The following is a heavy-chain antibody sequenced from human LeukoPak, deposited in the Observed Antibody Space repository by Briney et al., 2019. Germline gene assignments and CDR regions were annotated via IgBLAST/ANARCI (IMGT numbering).Heavy chain of an antibody. CDR3: ARLLSGRNNWFDP. CDR1: GGSINYYY. J-gene: IGHJ5*02. V-gene: IGHV4-59*01. D-gene: IGHD3-10*01. CDR2: IYYSGGA. Sequence: SETLSLTCTVSGGSINYYYWMWIRQPPGKGLEWIGYIYYSGGAHYNPSLKSRVTISLDTSKKQVSLKVTSVTAADTAVYYCARLLSGRNNWFDPWGQGTLVTVSS.